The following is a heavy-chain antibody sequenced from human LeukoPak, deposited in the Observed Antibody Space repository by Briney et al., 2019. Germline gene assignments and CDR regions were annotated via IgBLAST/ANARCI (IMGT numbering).Heavy chain of an antibody. J-gene: IGHJ4*02. D-gene: IGHD2-2*03. CDR1: AFPFSSYT. V-gene: IGHV3-23*01. CDR3: AKDGYVSWAYQLSHFDY. CDR2: ISNSGGST. Sequence: GGSLRLYCEASAFPFSSYTMSWVRKAPGKGLEWVSAISNSGGSTYYADSVKGRFTISSDNSKNTPYLQMNSLRAEDTAVYSCAKDGYVSWAYQLSHFDYWGQGTLVTVSS.